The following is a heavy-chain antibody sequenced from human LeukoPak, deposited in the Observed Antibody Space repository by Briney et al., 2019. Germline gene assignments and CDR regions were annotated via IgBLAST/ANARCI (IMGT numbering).Heavy chain of an antibody. V-gene: IGHV4-59*01. J-gene: IGHJ3*02. Sequence: SETLSLTCTVSGGSISSYYWSWIWQPPGKGLEWIGYIHYSGSTNYNPSLKSRVTISVDTSKNQFSLKLSSVTAADTAVYYCAREEMTTMGAFDIWGQGTMVTVSS. CDR2: IHYSGST. CDR1: GGSISSYY. CDR3: AREEMTTMGAFDI. D-gene: IGHD5-24*01.